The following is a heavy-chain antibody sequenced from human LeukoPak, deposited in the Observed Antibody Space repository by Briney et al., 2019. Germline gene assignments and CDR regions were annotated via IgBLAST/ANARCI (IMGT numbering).Heavy chain of an antibody. CDR3: AGPYDSSGYYYNDAFDI. D-gene: IGHD3-22*01. V-gene: IGHV4-61*02. Sequence: PSETLSLTCTVSGGSNSSGNYYWSWIRQPAGKGLEWIGRIYTSGSTNTNYNPSLKSRVTISLDTSNNQFSLKLSSVTAADTAVYYCAGPYDSSGYYYNDAFDIWGQGTMVTVSS. CDR2: IYTSGSTNT. J-gene: IGHJ3*02. CDR1: GGSNSSGNYY.